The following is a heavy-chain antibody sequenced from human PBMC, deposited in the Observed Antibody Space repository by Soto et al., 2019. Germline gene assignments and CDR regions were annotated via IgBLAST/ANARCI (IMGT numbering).Heavy chain of an antibody. CDR2: IIPIFGTA. Sequence: ASVTVSCKPCGGTFSSYAISWVRQAPGQGLEWMGGIIPIFGTANYAQKFQGRGTITADECTSTAYMELSSLRSEDTPVYHCARDTVLRFFELLFPRDYYYGMDAWGQGTTVTVSS. J-gene: IGHJ6*02. V-gene: IGHV1-69*13. CDR3: ARDTVLRFFELLFPRDYYYGMDA. D-gene: IGHD3-3*01. CDR1: GGTFSSYA.